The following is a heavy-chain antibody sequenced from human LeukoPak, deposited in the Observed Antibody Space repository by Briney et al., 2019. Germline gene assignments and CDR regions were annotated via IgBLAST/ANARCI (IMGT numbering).Heavy chain of an antibody. Sequence: PGGSLRLSCAASGFTSSDYAMSWVRQAPGKGLEWVSGIIRSHDDTYYADSVRGRFTLSRDKSKNTIYLQMSSLRAEDTAIYYCARDGTTMRYNWFDPWGQGTLVTVSS. D-gene: IGHD4-11*01. J-gene: IGHJ5*02. V-gene: IGHV3-23*01. CDR3: ARDGTTMRYNWFDP. CDR1: GFTSSDYA. CDR2: IIRSHDDT.